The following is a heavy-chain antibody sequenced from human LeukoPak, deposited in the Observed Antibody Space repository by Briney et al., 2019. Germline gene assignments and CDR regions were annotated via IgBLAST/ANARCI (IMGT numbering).Heavy chain of an antibody. CDR2: INPILGIA. J-gene: IGHJ3*02. V-gene: IGHV1-69*10. Sequence: SVRVSCKASGGTFSSYAISWVRQAPGQGLERRGQINPILGIANYAQTFQGRVTITADKSTSTAYMELSSLRSEDTGVYYCARGDTSRDAFDIWGQGTMVTVSS. CDR3: ARGDTSRDAFDI. D-gene: IGHD2-2*02. CDR1: GGTFSSYA.